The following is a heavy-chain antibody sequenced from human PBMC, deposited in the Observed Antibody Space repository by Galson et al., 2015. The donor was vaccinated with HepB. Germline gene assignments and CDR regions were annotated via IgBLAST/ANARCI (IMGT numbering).Heavy chain of an antibody. D-gene: IGHD2-2*01. Sequence: SLRLSCAASGFTFSTHAMSWVRQAPGKGLEWVSGISGSAVSTFYADSVKGRFTISRDNSKNMVYLQMDSLTAADTAVYYCAKEGVSGVLPAATEQWGQGTLVTVSS. J-gene: IGHJ1*01. CDR2: ISGSAVST. V-gene: IGHV3-23*01. CDR1: GFTFSTHA. CDR3: AKEGVSGVLPAATEQ.